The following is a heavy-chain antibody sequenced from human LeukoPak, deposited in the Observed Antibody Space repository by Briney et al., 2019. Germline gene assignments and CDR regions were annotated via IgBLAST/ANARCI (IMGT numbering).Heavy chain of an antibody. V-gene: IGHV3-15*01. J-gene: IGHJ6*03. Sequence: PGGSLRLSCAASGFTFTDAWMSWVRQAPGKGLEWVGRIKSKSDGGTAHYAAPVNGRFTISRDDSKNTLYLQMNSLKTEDTAVYYCTTDTYARTWDYYYYMDVWGKGTTVTFSS. CDR3: TTDTYARTWDYYYYMDV. CDR2: IKSKSDGGTA. CDR1: GFTFTDAW. D-gene: IGHD1-14*01.